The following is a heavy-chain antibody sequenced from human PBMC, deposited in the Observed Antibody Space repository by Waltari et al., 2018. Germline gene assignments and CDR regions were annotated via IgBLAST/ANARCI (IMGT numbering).Heavy chain of an antibody. J-gene: IGHJ5*02. CDR1: GGSFSGYY. CDR3: ARTWRSSSWFNWFDP. V-gene: IGHV4-34*01. D-gene: IGHD6-13*01. Sequence: QVQLQQWGAGLLKPSETLSLTCAVYGGSFSGYYWSWILQPTGKGLEWIGEINHSGSTNYNPSLKSRVTISVDTSKNQFSLKLSSVTAADTAVYYCARTWRSSSWFNWFDPWGQGTLVTVSS. CDR2: INHSGST.